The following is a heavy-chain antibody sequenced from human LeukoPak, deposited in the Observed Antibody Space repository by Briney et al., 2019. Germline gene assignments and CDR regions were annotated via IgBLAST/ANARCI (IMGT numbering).Heavy chain of an antibody. CDR3: TRGSVATIAGADY. CDR1: GFTFGDYA. Sequence: QPGRSLRVSCTASGFTFGDYAMSWVRQAPGKGLEWVGFIRSKANGGTTEYAASVKGRFTISRDDSKSIAYLQMNSLKTEDTAVYYCTRGSVATIAGADYWGQGTLVTVSS. J-gene: IGHJ4*02. D-gene: IGHD5-24*01. V-gene: IGHV3-49*04. CDR2: IRSKANGGTT.